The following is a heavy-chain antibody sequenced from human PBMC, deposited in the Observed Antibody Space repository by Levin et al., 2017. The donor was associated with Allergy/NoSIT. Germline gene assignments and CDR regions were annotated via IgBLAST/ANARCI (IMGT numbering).Heavy chain of an antibody. D-gene: IGHD3-9*01. CDR2: IYYSGST. V-gene: IGHV4-30-2*01. CDR3: ARSHYDILPEFLTWFDP. Sequence: TPSETLSLTCAVSGDSISFGGYSWSWIRQPPGKGLEWLGYIYYSGSTSYNPSLKSRITMSVDRSKNQFSLKLSSVTAADTAVYYCARSHYDILPEFLTWFDPWGQGTLVTVSS. J-gene: IGHJ5*02. CDR1: GDSISFGGYS.